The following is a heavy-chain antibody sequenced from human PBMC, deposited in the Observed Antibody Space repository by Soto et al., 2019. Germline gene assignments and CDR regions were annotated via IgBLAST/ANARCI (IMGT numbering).Heavy chain of an antibody. CDR2: ISSSGSTI. Sequence: GGSLRLSCAASGFTFSDYHMSWIRQAPGKGLEWVSYISSSGSTIYYADSVKGRFTISRDNAKNSLYLQMNSLRAEDTAVYYCARDHIHPTYYYYSRGYFDYWGQGT. CDR3: ARDHIHPTYYYYSRGYFDY. D-gene: IGHD3-22*01. J-gene: IGHJ4*02. V-gene: IGHV3-11*01. CDR1: GFTFSDYH.